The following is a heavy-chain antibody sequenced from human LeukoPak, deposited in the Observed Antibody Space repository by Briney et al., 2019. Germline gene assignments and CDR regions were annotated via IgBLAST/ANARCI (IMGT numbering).Heavy chain of an antibody. Sequence: ASVKVSCKASGGTFSSYAISWVRQAPRQGLEWMGGIIPIFGTANYAQKFQGRVTITTDESTSTAYMELSSLRSEDTAVYYCARETARVTMVRESLVYWFDPWGQGTLVTVSS. J-gene: IGHJ5*02. V-gene: IGHV1-69*05. CDR1: GGTFSSYA. D-gene: IGHD3-10*01. CDR3: ARETARVTMVRESLVYWFDP. CDR2: IIPIFGTA.